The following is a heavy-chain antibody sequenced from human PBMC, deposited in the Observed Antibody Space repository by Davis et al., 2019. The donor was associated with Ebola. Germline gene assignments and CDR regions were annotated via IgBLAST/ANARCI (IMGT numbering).Heavy chain of an antibody. CDR1: GDSISSSSSH. V-gene: IGHV4-39*01. Sequence: SETLSLTCTVSGDSISSSSSHWGWIRQPPGKGLEWIGSIYYSGSTYYNPSLKSRVTISVDTSKNQFSLKLSSVTAADTAVYYCARHRGGFRGPYYYYGMDVWGQGTTVTVSS. CDR2: IYYSGST. J-gene: IGHJ6*02. CDR3: ARHRGGFRGPYYYYGMDV. D-gene: IGHD3-10*01.